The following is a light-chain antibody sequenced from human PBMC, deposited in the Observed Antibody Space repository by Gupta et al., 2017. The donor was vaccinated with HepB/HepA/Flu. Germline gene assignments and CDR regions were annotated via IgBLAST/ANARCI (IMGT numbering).Light chain of an antibody. Sequence: AFQRTHPPSSLSAFVRDRVTITCRASQDIRSNLSWYQQKPGQAPKLLIYPASSLQTGVPSRFSGSGSGTYFTLTISSLQPDDFATYYCLQDYNYPRTFGQGTKLQMK. CDR2: PAS. V-gene: IGKV1-6*01. J-gene: IGKJ2*01. CDR1: QDIRSN. CDR3: LQDYNYPRT.